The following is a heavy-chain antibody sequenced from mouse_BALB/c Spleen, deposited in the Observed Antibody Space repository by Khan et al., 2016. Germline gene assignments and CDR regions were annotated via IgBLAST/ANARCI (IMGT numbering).Heavy chain of an antibody. D-gene: IGHD1-1*01. V-gene: IGHV14-3*02. Sequence: VQLQQPGAELVKPGASVKLSCTASGFNIKDTYMHWVKQRPEQGLEWIGRIDPANGNTKYDPKFQGKATITADTSSNTAYLQLSSLTSEDTAVYYCANYGSSYWYFDVWGAGTTVTVSS. J-gene: IGHJ1*01. CDR3: ANYGSSYWYFDV. CDR2: IDPANGNT. CDR1: GFNIKDTY.